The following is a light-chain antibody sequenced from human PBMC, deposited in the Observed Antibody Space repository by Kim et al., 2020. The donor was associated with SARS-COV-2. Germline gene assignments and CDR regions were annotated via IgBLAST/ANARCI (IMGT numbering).Light chain of an antibody. CDR2: DVN. J-gene: IGLJ1*01. V-gene: IGLV2-14*03. CDR1: SSDVGANQY. Sequence: QSALTQPASVSGSPGQSITISCTGTSSDVGANQYVCWHQHHPNKAPKLIIYDVNERPSGVSNRFSGSKSGNTASLTISGLQDEDEADYYCSSYTSSRTFVFGTGTKVTVL. CDR3: SSYTSSRTFV.